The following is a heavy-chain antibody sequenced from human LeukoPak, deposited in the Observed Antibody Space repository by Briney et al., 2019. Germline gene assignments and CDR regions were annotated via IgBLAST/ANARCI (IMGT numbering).Heavy chain of an antibody. CDR2: ISSSSSYI. J-gene: IGHJ6*03. CDR1: GFTFSNYG. CDR3: AKSSGWNYYYYYMDV. V-gene: IGHV3-21*01. Sequence: GGSLRLSCAASGFTFSNYGMNWVRQAPGKGLEWVSSISSSSSYIYYADSVKGRFTISRDNAKNSLYLQMNSLRAEDTAVYYCAKSSGWNYYYYYMDVWDKGTTVIASS. D-gene: IGHD6-19*01.